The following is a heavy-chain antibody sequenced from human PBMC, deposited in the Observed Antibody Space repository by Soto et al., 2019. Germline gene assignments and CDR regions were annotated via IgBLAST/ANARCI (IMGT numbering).Heavy chain of an antibody. V-gene: IGHV3-30*18. CDR1: GFTFSSYA. Sequence: QVQLVESGGGVVQPGRSLRLSCAASGFTFSSYAMHWVRQAPGKGLEWVAVISHDGSNKYYADSVKGRFTISRDNSKNPQYQQMNSLKAAETAVYHCAKQNFQHWGQGTLVTVST. J-gene: IGHJ1*01. CDR2: ISHDGSNK. CDR3: AKQNFQH.